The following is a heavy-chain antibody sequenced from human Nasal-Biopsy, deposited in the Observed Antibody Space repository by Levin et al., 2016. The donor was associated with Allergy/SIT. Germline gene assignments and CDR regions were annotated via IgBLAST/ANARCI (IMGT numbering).Heavy chain of an antibody. CDR2: ISYDGSTK. Sequence: GGSLRLSCAASGFTFSSYGMHWVRQAPGKGLEWVAVISYDGSTKYYADSVKGRFTISRDNSKNTLYLQMNSLRPEDAAMYYCAKGEVDTPITFLFDCWGQGTLVTVAS. CDR1: GFTFSSYG. D-gene: IGHD5-18*01. V-gene: IGHV3-30*18. J-gene: IGHJ4*02. CDR3: AKGEVDTPITFLFDC.